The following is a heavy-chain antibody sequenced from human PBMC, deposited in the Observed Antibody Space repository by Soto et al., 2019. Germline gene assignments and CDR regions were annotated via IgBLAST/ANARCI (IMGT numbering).Heavy chain of an antibody. CDR3: ARQSSGWYNWFDP. CDR1: GGSISSSSYY. V-gene: IGHV4-39*01. D-gene: IGHD6-19*01. Sequence: PSETLSLTCSVSGGSISSSSYYWGWIRQPPGKGLECIGSIYYSGSIYYNPSLKSRVTISVDTSKNQFSLKLSSVTAAETAVYYCARQSSGWYNWFDPWGQGTLVTVSS. CDR2: IYYSGSI. J-gene: IGHJ5*02.